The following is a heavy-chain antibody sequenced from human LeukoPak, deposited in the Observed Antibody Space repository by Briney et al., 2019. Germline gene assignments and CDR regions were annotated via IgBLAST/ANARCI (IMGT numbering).Heavy chain of an antibody. CDR1: GGSVSSGSYY. V-gene: IGHV4-61*01. CDR2: IYYSGST. D-gene: IGHD6-19*01. J-gene: IGHJ2*01. Sequence: SETLSLTCTVSGGSVSSGSYYWRWIRQPPGKGLEWIGYIYYSGSTNYNPSLKSRVTISVDTSKNQFSLKLSSVTAADTAVYYCARAVAGRPWYFDLWGRGTLVTVSS. CDR3: ARAVAGRPWYFDL.